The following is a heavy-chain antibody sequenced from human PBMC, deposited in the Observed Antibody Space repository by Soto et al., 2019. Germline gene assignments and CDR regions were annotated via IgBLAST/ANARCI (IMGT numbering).Heavy chain of an antibody. V-gene: IGHV4-34*01. J-gene: IGHJ5*02. D-gene: IGHD2-15*01. CDR1: CGSFIGYY. CDR3: ARGGEDIVVVVAATPTQGGNWFDP. Sequence: PSATLSLTCAVYCGSFIGYYWIWIRQPPGKGLDCIGEINHSVSTNYNPSLKSRVTISVDTSKNQFSLKLSSVTAADTAVYYCARGGEDIVVVVAATPTQGGNWFDPWGQGTLVTVSS. CDR2: INHSVST.